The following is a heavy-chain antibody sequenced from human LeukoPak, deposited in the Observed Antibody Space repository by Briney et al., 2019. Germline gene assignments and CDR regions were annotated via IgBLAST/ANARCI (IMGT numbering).Heavy chain of an antibody. CDR1: GFTFSSYG. V-gene: IGHV3-23*01. Sequence: PGGSLRLSCAASGFTFSSYGMSWVRQAPGKGLEWVSAISGSGGSRYYADSVKGRFTISRDNSKNTLYLQMNRLRAEDTAVYYCAKDGGYSSSWLDYYYYYYYMDVWGKGTTVTISS. CDR3: AKDGGYSSSWLDYYYYYYYMDV. D-gene: IGHD6-13*01. J-gene: IGHJ6*03. CDR2: ISGSGGSR.